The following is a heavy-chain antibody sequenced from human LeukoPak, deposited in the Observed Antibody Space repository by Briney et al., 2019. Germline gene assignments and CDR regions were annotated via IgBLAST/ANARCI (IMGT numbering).Heavy chain of an antibody. J-gene: IGHJ4*02. CDR2: VSYDGNTK. CDR3: ARSDSWRNSDH. D-gene: IGHD1-14*01. CDR1: GFTFSDHP. Sequence: GGSLRLSCAASGFTFSDHPMHWVRRAPGKGLEWVAIVSYDGNTKHYADSVQGRFTISRDNSKNTLYLQMNSLGAADTAVYFCARSDSWRNSDHWGQGILVTVSS. V-gene: IGHV3-30*04.